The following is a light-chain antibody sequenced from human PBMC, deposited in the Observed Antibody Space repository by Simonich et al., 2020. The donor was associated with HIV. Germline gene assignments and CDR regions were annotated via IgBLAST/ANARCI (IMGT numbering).Light chain of an antibody. V-gene: IGKV1-39*01. CDR3: QQSYSIPYT. CDR2: AAS. J-gene: IGKJ2*01. Sequence: DIQMTQSPSSLSSSVGDRVPITCRASHSISTYLHWYQLKPGKAPKLLIYAASSLQSGVPSRFSGSGSGTEFTLTISSLQPEDFATYYCQQSYSIPYTFGQGTKLEIK. CDR1: HSISTY.